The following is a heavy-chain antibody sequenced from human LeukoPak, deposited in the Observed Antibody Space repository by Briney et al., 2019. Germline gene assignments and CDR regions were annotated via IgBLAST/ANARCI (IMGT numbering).Heavy chain of an antibody. CDR2: INWNGGST. CDR3: ARVYDYGDYDGGYFDY. V-gene: IGHV3-20*04. CDR1: GFTFDDYG. Sequence: GGSLRLSCAASGFTFDDYGMSWVRQAPGKGLEWVSGINWNGGSTGYADSVKGRFTISRDNAKNSLYLQMNSLRAEDTALYYCARVYDYGDYDGGYFDYWGQGTLVTVSS. J-gene: IGHJ4*02. D-gene: IGHD4-17*01.